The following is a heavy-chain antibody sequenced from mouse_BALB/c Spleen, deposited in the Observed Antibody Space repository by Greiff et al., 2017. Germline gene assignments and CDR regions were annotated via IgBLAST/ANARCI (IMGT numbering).Heavy chain of an antibody. CDR2: ISDGGSYT. CDR3: AREEGNPAWFAY. J-gene: IGHJ3*01. V-gene: IGHV5-4*02. Sequence: EVKVVESGGGLVKPGGSLKLSCAASGFTFSDYYMYWVRQTPEKRLEWVATISDGGSYTYYPDSVKGRFTISRDNAKNNLYLQMSSLKSEDTAMYYCAREEGNPAWFAYWGQGTLVTVSA. D-gene: IGHD2-1*01. CDR1: GFTFSDYY.